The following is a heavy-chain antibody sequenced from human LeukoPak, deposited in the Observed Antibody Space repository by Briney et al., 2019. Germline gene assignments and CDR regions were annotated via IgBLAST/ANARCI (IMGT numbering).Heavy chain of an antibody. CDR3: ARVHYGDPVVDY. J-gene: IGHJ4*02. CDR1: GGSFSGYY. V-gene: IGHV4-34*01. CDR2: INHSGST. D-gene: IGHD4-17*01. Sequence: SETLSLTCAVYGGSFSGYYWSWIRQPPGKGLEWIGEINHSGSTNYNPSLKSRVTISVDTSKNQFSLKLSSVTAADTAVYYCARVHYGDPVVDYWGQGTLVTVSS.